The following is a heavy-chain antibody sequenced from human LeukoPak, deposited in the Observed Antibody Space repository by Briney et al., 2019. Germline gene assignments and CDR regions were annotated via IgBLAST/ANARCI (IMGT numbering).Heavy chain of an antibody. V-gene: IGHV3-23*01. D-gene: IGHD5-18*01. Sequence: PGGSLRLSCAASGFTFSSYAMSWVRQAPGKGLEWLSAISGSGGSTYYADSVQGWFTISRDNSKNTLDLQMNSLRAEDTAVYYCARRYSYGLSGFDYWGQGTLVTASS. J-gene: IGHJ4*02. CDR2: ISGSGGST. CDR3: ARRYSYGLSGFDY. CDR1: GFTFSSYA.